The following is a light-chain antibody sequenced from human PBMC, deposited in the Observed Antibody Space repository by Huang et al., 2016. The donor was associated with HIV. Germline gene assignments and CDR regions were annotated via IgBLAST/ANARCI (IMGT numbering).Light chain of an antibody. V-gene: IGKV4-1*01. CDR3: HQCYDTPQT. Sequence: DIVVTQSPDSLALSLGGRAAINCTASQSVLKTSNNKTCLIWYQLKPGQPPKLRIYWASTRESGVPDRFSGSGSGTHFTLTIASLQAEDVAVYYCHQCYDTPQTFGQGTKVEVK. J-gene: IGKJ1*01. CDR1: QSVLKTSNNKTC. CDR2: WAS.